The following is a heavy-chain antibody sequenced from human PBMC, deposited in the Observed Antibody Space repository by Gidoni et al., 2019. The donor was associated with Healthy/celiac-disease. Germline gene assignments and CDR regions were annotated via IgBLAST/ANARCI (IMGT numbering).Heavy chain of an antibody. CDR2: ISSSSIYI. CDR3: AREGERRPFDY. CDR1: GFTFSSYS. J-gene: IGHJ4*02. D-gene: IGHD1-1*01. Sequence: EVQLVESAGGLVKPGGSLRLSCAASGFTFSSYSMNWVRQAPGKGLEWVSSISSSSIYIYYADSVKGRFTISIDNAKNSLYLQMNSRRAEDTAVYYCAREGERRPFDYWGQGTLVTVSS. V-gene: IGHV3-21*01.